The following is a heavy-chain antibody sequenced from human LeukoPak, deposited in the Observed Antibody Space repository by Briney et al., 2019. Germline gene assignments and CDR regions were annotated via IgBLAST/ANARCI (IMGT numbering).Heavy chain of an antibody. J-gene: IGHJ6*02. CDR1: GGSFSGYY. V-gene: IGHV4-34*01. CDR2: INHSGST. Sequence: PSETLSLTCAVYGGSFSGYYWSWIRQPPGKGLEWIGEINHSGSTNYNPSLKSRVTISVDTSKNQFSLKLSSVTAADTAVYYCARGRPYYYDSSGYRGGVLYYYYYGMDVWGQGTTVTVSS. D-gene: IGHD3-22*01. CDR3: ARGRPYYYDSSGYRGGVLYYYYYGMDV.